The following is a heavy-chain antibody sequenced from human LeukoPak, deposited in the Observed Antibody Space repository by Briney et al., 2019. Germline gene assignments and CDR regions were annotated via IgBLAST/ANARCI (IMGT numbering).Heavy chain of an antibody. CDR3: AREGRYSYAGYLDY. J-gene: IGHJ4*02. CDR1: GGSISSGDYY. Sequence: PSQTLSLTCTVSGGSISSGDYYWSWIRQPPGKGLEWIGYIYYSGSTYYNPSLKSRVTISVDTSKNQFSLKLSSVTAADTAVYYCAREGRYSYAGYLDYWGQGTLVTVSS. V-gene: IGHV4-30-4*01. CDR2: IYYSGST. D-gene: IGHD5-18*01.